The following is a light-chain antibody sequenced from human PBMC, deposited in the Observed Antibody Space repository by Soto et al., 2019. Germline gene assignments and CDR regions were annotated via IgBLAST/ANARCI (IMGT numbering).Light chain of an antibody. Sequence: EIVLTQSPGTLSLSPGDRATLSCRASQSVSSTYLAWYQQKPGQPPRLLIYDASTRAAGIPDRFRSRGCGTDFTPTIRRLQAEDFSVYYCHQYATSPWTFGQGAKVEIK. V-gene: IGKV3-20*01. CDR3: HQYATSPWT. CDR1: QSVSSTY. CDR2: DAS. J-gene: IGKJ1*01.